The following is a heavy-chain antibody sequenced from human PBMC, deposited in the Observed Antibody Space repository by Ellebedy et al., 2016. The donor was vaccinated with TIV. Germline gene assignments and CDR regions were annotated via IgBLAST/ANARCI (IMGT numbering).Heavy chain of an antibody. Sequence: SETLSLXXTVSGGSISSYYWSWIRQPAGKGLEWIGRIYTSGSTNYNPSLKSRVTMSVDTSKNQFSLKLSSVTAADTAVYYCARDLAVAGKGVSPYFDYWGQGTLVTVSP. CDR2: IYTSGST. D-gene: IGHD6-19*01. J-gene: IGHJ4*02. V-gene: IGHV4-4*07. CDR1: GGSISSYY. CDR3: ARDLAVAGKGVSPYFDY.